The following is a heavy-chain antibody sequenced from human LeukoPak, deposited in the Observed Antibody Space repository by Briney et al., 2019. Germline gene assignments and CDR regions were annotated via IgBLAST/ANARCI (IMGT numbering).Heavy chain of an antibody. CDR3: ARAVRAGFDP. J-gene: IGHJ5*02. Sequence: MPSETPSLTCTVSGGSISGYYWSWIRQSPGKGLEWIGYIYYNGITNYNPSLKSRVTISVDMSKIQFSLKLNSVTAADTAVYYCARAVRAGFDPWGQGTLVTVSS. CDR1: GGSISGYY. CDR2: IYYNGIT. V-gene: IGHV4-59*01.